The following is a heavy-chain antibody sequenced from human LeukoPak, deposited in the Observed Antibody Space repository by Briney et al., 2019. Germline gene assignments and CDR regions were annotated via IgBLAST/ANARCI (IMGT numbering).Heavy chain of an antibody. Sequence: GGSLRLSCAASGFTFSSYEMNWVRQAPGKGLEWVSGISGSGGSTYYADSVKGRFTISRDNSKNTLYLQMNSLRDEDTAVYYCAKESRGYNYGALDSWGQGTLVAVSS. V-gene: IGHV3-23*01. D-gene: IGHD5-18*01. J-gene: IGHJ4*02. CDR1: GFTFSSYE. CDR2: ISGSGGST. CDR3: AKESRGYNYGALDS.